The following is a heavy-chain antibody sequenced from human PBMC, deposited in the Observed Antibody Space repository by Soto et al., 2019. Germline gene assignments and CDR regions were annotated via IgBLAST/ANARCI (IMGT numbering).Heavy chain of an antibody. Sequence: VQLLESGPGLVKPSGTLSLTCAVSSGSVFSSNWWSWVRLPPGKGLEWIGETRNSGGANYNPSLKSRVTITVDRSRNHIFLELSSVTATDTAVYYCASRLVMAGTRGFDHWGLGTLVTVSS. CDR2: TRNSGGA. V-gene: IGHV4-4*02. CDR3: ASRLVMAGTRGFDH. D-gene: IGHD6-19*01. CDR1: SGSVFSSNW. J-gene: IGHJ4*02.